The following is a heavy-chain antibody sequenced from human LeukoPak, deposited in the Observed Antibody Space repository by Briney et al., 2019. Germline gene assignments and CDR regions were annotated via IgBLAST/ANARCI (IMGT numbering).Heavy chain of an antibody. J-gene: IGHJ4*02. D-gene: IGHD1-26*01. Sequence: SETLSLTCTVSGGSISSYYWSWIRQPPGKGLEWIGNIYYSGSTNYNPSLRSRVTISVDTSKNQFSLKLSSVTAADTAVYYCARDRAGATLLDYWGQGTLVTVSS. CDR2: IYYSGST. CDR1: GGSISSYY. CDR3: ARDRAGATLLDY. V-gene: IGHV4-59*01.